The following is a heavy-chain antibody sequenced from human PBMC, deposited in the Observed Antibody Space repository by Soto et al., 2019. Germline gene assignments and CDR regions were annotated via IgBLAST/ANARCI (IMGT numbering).Heavy chain of an antibody. CDR2: ISYDGSNK. J-gene: IGHJ6*03. D-gene: IGHD3-10*01. V-gene: IGHV3-30*18. CDR3: AKVGYGSGSFEYMDV. CDR1: GFTFSSYG. Sequence: GGSLRLSCAASGFTFSSYGMHWVRQAPGKGLEWVAVISYDGSNKYYADSVKGRFTISRDNSKNTLYLQMNSLRAEDTAVYYCAKVGYGSGSFEYMDVWGKGTTVTVSS.